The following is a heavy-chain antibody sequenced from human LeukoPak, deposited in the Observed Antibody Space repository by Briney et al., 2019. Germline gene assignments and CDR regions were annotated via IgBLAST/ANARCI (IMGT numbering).Heavy chain of an antibody. CDR3: ARTSGWFYYFDY. CDR2: INHSGST. CDR1: GDSVTSSTYY. J-gene: IGHJ4*02. D-gene: IGHD6-19*01. V-gene: IGHV4-39*07. Sequence: SETLSLTCTVSGDSVTSSTYYWGWIRQPPGKGLEWIGEINHSGSTNYNPSLKSRVTISVDTSKNQFSLKLSSVTAADTAVYYCARTSGWFYYFDYWGQGTLVTVSS.